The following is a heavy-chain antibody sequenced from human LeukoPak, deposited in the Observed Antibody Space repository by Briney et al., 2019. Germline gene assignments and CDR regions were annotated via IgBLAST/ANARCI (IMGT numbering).Heavy chain of an antibody. CDR1: GVTFGDYA. D-gene: IGHD3-10*01. CDR3: ARVNFRDYRGYTWFEP. Sequence: GGSLRLSCKGSGVTFGDYAVTWFRQAPGKGLEWVGFVRTKTHGGAPETAASVKGRFNVSRDDSEGIAHLQMTSLRTEDTAMYYCARVNFRDYRGYTWFEPWGQGTLVTVSS. J-gene: IGHJ5*02. CDR2: VRTKTHGGAP. V-gene: IGHV3-49*03.